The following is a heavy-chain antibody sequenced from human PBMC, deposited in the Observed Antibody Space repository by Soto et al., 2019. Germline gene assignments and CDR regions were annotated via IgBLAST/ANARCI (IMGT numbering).Heavy chain of an antibody. J-gene: IGHJ4*02. CDR2: IIPIFGTA. D-gene: IGHD5-18*01. CDR3: IRDGYSYGNTLKKEEY. Sequence: ASVKISCKASGCTFSSYAISWVRQAPGQGLEWMGGIIPIFGTANYAQKFRGRVTITRDESTNTAYMELTSLRSEDTAVFYCIRDGYSYGNTLKKEEYWGQGTPVTVSS. V-gene: IGHV1-69*05. CDR1: GCTFSSYA.